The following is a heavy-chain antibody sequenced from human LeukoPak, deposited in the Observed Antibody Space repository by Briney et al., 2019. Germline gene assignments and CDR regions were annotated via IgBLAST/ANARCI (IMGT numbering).Heavy chain of an antibody. Sequence: SETLSLTCAVCGGSFSGYYWSWIRQPPGKGLEWIGEINHSGSTNYNPSLKSRVTISVDTSKNQFSLKLSSVTAADTAVYYCARGVSGYYDYVWGSYRHIYWYFDLWGRGTLVTVSS. V-gene: IGHV4-34*01. CDR1: GGSFSGYY. D-gene: IGHD3-16*02. J-gene: IGHJ2*01. CDR3: ARGVSGYYDYVWGSYRHIYWYFDL. CDR2: INHSGST.